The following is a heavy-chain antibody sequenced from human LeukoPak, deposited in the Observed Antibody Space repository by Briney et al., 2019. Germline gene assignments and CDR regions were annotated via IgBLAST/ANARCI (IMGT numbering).Heavy chain of an antibody. D-gene: IGHD5-12*01. Sequence: ASVKVSCKASGGTFSSYAISWVRQAPGQGLEWMGGIIPIFGTANYAQKFQGRVTITADESTSTAYMELSSLRSDDTAVYYCARGDIVATLRSFDYWGQGTLVTVSS. CDR2: IIPIFGTA. CDR1: GGTFSSYA. J-gene: IGHJ4*02. V-gene: IGHV1-69*01. CDR3: ARGDIVATLRSFDY.